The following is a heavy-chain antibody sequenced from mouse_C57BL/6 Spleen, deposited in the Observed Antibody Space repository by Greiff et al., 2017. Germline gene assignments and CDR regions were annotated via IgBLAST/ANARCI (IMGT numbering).Heavy chain of an antibody. D-gene: IGHD2-1*01. CDR2: ISGGGGNT. V-gene: IGHV5-9*01. CDR3: ARHLYGNYNY. CDR1: GFTFSSYT. J-gene: IGHJ2*01. Sequence: EVKLQESGGGLVKPGGSLKLSCAASGFTFSSYTMSWVRQTPEKRLEWVATISGGGGNTYYPDSVKGRFTISRDNAKNTLYLQMSSLRSEDTALYYCARHLYGNYNYWGQGTTLTVSS.